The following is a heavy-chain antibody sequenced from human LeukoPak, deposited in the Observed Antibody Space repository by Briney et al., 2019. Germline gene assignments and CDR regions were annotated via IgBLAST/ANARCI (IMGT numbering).Heavy chain of an antibody. V-gene: IGHV3-7*02. D-gene: IGHD3-3*01. CDR2: IKQDGSEK. CDR1: GFTFSSYW. Sequence: PGGSLRLSCAASGFTFSSYWTSWVRQAPGKGMEWVANIKQDGSEKYYVDSVKGRFTISRDNAKNSLYLQMNSLRAEDTAVYSCASRLRFLEWLFLDAFDIWGQGTMVTVSS. J-gene: IGHJ3*02. CDR3: ASRLRFLEWLFLDAFDI.